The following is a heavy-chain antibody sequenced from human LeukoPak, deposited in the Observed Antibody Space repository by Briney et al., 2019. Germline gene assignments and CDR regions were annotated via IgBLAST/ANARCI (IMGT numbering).Heavy chain of an antibody. CDR3: ARAPLYDSSGGDL. D-gene: IGHD3-16*01. CDR2: IYHYSGST. V-gene: IGHV4-61*01. CDR1: GVSFSSGSFY. Sequence: SETLSLTCTVSGVSFSSGSFYWSWIRQPPGKGLEWIGYIYHYSGSTNYNPSLKSRVTISVDTSKNQFSLHLNSVTAVDTAVYYCARAPLYDSSGGDLWGRGTLVTVSS. J-gene: IGHJ2*01.